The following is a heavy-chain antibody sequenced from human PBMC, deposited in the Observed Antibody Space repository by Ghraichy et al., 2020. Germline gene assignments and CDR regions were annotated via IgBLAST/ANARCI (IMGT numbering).Heavy chain of an antibody. Sequence: SLNISCTVSGGSISSGGYYWSWIRQHPGKGLEWIGYIYYSGSTYYNPSLKSRVTISVDTSKNQFSLKLSSVTAADTAVYYCARIVLYGGNVGGNRHYGMDVWGQGTTVTVSS. V-gene: IGHV4-31*03. CDR2: IYYSGST. CDR3: ARIVLYGGNVGGNRHYGMDV. CDR1: GGSISSGGYY. D-gene: IGHD4-23*01. J-gene: IGHJ6*02.